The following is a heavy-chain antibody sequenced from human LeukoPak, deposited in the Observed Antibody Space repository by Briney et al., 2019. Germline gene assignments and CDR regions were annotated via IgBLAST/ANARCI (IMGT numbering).Heavy chain of an antibody. CDR2: IGAYNGNT. CDR1: GYTFTSYG. D-gene: IGHD2-8*01. Sequence: ASVKVSCKASGYTFTSYGISWVRQAPGQGLEWMGWIGAYNGNTNYAQKLQGRVTTTTDTSTSTAYMELRSLRSDDTAVYYCARGYATGDAFDIWGQGTMVTVSS. V-gene: IGHV1-18*01. J-gene: IGHJ3*02. CDR3: ARGYATGDAFDI.